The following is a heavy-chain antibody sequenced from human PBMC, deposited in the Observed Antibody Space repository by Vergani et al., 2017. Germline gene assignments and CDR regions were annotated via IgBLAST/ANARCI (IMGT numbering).Heavy chain of an antibody. V-gene: IGHV3-30*18. CDR3: AKDPQFSDYGGDRFDY. J-gene: IGHJ4*02. D-gene: IGHD4-23*01. Sequence: QVQLVESGGGVVQPGRSLRLSCAASGFTFSSYGMHWVRQAPGKGLEWVAVISYDGSNKYYEDSVKGRFPISRDNSKNTLYLQMNSLRAEDTAVYYCAKDPQFSDYGGDRFDYWGQGTLVTVSS. CDR2: ISYDGSNK. CDR1: GFTFSSYG.